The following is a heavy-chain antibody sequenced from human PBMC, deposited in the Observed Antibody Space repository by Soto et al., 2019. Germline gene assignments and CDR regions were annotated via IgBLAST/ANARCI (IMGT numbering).Heavy chain of an antibody. CDR3: AKVSIVGATTPLFDY. Sequence: GASVKVSCKASGYTFTSYAMHWVRQAPGQRLEWMGWINAGNGNTKYSQKFQGRVTITRDTSASTAYMELSSLRSEDTAVYYCAKVSIVGATTPLFDYWGQGXLVTVYS. CDR1: GYTFTSYA. D-gene: IGHD1-26*01. CDR2: INAGNGNT. V-gene: IGHV1-3*01. J-gene: IGHJ4*02.